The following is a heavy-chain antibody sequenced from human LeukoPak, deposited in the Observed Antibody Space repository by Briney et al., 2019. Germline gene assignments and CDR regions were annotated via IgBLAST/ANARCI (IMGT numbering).Heavy chain of an antibody. CDR2: INPDSGAT. CDR1: GYTFTGYY. J-gene: IGHJ4*02. Sequence: ASVKVSCKASGYTFTGYYIYWIRQAPGQGLEWMGWINPDSGATKYAQKLQGRVTMTRDTSISTAYMDQNSLTSDDTALYFCARRLSSSQDLDNWGQGTLVTVSS. V-gene: IGHV1-2*02. D-gene: IGHD2-2*01. CDR3: ARRLSSSQDLDN.